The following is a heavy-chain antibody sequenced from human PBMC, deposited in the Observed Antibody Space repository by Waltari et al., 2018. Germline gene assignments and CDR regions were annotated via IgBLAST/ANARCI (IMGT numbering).Heavy chain of an antibody. CDR1: GLTFSKYG. CDR3: SDPPSDF. V-gene: IGHV3-7*03. CDR2: IKEDGSET. D-gene: IGHD2-21*01. Sequence: EVQLVESGGGLVQPGGSLRPACPTSGLTFSKYGMSWVRQAPGKGLEWLASIKEDGSETNYVESVKGRFTISRDNAKNSLYLQMSSLRAEDTAVYYCSDPPSDFWGQGAVVTVSS. J-gene: IGHJ4*02.